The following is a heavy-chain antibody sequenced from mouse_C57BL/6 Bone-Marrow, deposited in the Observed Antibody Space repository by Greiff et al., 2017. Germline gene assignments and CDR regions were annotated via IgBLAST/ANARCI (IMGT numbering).Heavy chain of an antibody. CDR2: IYPGSGST. Sequence: QVQLQQPGAELVKPGASVKMSCKASGYTFTSYWITWVKQRPGQGLEWIGDIYPGSGSTNYNEKFKSKATLTVDTASSTAYMQLSSLTSEDSAVYYCARRYYGSSYVYWYVDVWGTGTTVTVSS. V-gene: IGHV1-55*01. J-gene: IGHJ1*03. CDR1: GYTFTSYW. CDR3: ARRYYGSSYVYWYVDV. D-gene: IGHD1-1*01.